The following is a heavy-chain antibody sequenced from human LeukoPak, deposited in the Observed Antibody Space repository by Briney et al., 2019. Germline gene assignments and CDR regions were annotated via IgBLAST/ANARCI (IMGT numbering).Heavy chain of an antibody. J-gene: IGHJ4*02. V-gene: IGHV3-11*03. Sequence: GGSLRLSRAASGFTFSDYQMSWIRHAPGERLEWVSYIRSSRSDPYHADSVRGRISIPSEKPKNPLYLQMNSLRADDTAVYYCARRGANSGHNFDYWGQGTLVSVSS. D-gene: IGHD1-26*01. CDR3: ARRGANSGHNFDY. CDR1: GFTFSDYQ. CDR2: IRSSRSDP.